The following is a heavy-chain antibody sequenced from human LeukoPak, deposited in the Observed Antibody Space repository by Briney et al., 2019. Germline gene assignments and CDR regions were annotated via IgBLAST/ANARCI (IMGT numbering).Heavy chain of an antibody. CDR3: ARTRPTTYCSSTSCYFNWFDP. CDR2: IIPIFGTA. J-gene: IGHJ5*02. Sequence: ASVKVSCKASGGTFSSYAISWVRQAPGQGLEWMGGIIPIFGTANYAQKFQGRVTITTDESTSTAYMELSSLRSEDTAVYYCARTRPTTYCSSTSCYFNWFDPWGQGTLVTVSP. CDR1: GGTFSSYA. D-gene: IGHD2-2*01. V-gene: IGHV1-69*05.